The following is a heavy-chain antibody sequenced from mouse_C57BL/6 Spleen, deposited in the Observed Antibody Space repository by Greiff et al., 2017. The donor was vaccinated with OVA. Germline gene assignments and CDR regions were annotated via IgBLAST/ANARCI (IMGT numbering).Heavy chain of an antibody. V-gene: IGHV1-54*01. Sequence: QVQLQQSGAELVRPGTSVKVSCKASGYAFTNYLIEWVKQRPGQGLEWIGVINPGSGGTNYNEKFKGKATLTADKSSSTAYMQLSSLTSADSAVYFCARGVTVVALYAMDYWGQGTSVTVSS. D-gene: IGHD1-1*01. CDR1: GYAFTNYL. CDR3: ARGVTVVALYAMDY. CDR2: INPGSGGT. J-gene: IGHJ4*01.